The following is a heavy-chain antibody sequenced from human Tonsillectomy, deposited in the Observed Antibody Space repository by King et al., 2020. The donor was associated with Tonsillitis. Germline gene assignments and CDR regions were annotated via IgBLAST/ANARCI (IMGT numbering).Heavy chain of an antibody. CDR1: GYTFINYA. CDR2: INPGNGNT. V-gene: IGHV1-3*01. D-gene: IGHD6-13*01. J-gene: IGHJ4*02. Sequence: QLVQSGAEVTKPGASVKVSCKASGYTFINYAVHWVRQAPGQRLEWMGWINPGNGNTEYSQSFQGRVTITKDASAYTAYMDLSSLKSEDTAVYYCARAQTDRLGMAAAGHFDFWGQGTLVTVSS. CDR3: ARAQTDRLGMAAAGHFDF.